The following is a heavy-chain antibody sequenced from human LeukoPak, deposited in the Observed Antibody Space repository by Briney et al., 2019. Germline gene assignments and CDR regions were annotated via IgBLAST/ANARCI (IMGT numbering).Heavy chain of an antibody. Sequence: PSETLSLTCTVSGGSISSSTYYWGWIRQPPGKGLEWIGSISYSGNTYYNPSLKSRANISLDTSKNQFSLKLSSVTAADTAVYYCARDARGYSYGYGFDYWGQGTLVTVSS. CDR3: ARDARGYSYGYGFDY. D-gene: IGHD5-18*01. J-gene: IGHJ4*02. V-gene: IGHV4-39*07. CDR2: ISYSGNT. CDR1: GGSISSSTYY.